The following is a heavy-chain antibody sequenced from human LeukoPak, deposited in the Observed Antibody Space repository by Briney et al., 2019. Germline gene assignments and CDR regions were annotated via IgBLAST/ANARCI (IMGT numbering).Heavy chain of an antibody. V-gene: IGHV3-21*05. D-gene: IGHD6-13*01. CDR1: GDSFSRHT. CDR2: IWSSGDYI. J-gene: IGHJ4*02. CDR3: AREYDSRARFDS. Sequence: GGSLRLSCAGSGDSFSRHTMNWVRRAPGKGLEWISYIWSSGDYIYYADSVKGRFTTSRDNSRTSLYLQMNSLRVEDTAIYYCAREYDSRARFDSWGQGTLVTVSS.